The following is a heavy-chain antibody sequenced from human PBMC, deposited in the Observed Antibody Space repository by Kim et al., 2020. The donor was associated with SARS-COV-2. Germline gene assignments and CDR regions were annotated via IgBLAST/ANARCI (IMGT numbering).Heavy chain of an antibody. V-gene: IGHV1-8*01. D-gene: IGHD2-2*01. Sequence: ASVKVSCKASGYSFNHYEFNWVRQDTGQGLEWMGWMNPGIGHTGHAQKFQGRVTFTRNTFLSTAYLELCNRRSEDTAAYYCASPLTSQDAIDIWSRGTMV. J-gene: IGHJ3*02. CDR2: MNPGIGHT. CDR3: ASPLTSQDAIDI. CDR1: GYSFNHYE.